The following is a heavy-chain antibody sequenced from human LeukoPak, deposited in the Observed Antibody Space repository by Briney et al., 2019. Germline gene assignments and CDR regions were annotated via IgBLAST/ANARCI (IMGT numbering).Heavy chain of an antibody. CDR3: AREYFVVATIDY. V-gene: IGHV3-7*03. CDR1: GFTFSSYW. CDR2: IKQDGSEK. D-gene: IGHD5-12*01. J-gene: IGHJ4*02. Sequence: PGGSLRLSCAASGFTFSSYWMSWVRQAPGKGLEWVANIKQDGSEKYYVESVKGRFTISRDNAKNSLFLQMNSLRAEDTAVYYCAREYFVVATIDYWGQGTLVTVSS.